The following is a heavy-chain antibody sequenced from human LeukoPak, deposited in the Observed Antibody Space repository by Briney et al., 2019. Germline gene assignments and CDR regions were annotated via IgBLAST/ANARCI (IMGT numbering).Heavy chain of an antibody. V-gene: IGHV4-34*01. D-gene: IGHD2-21*01. CDR2: INHSGST. J-gene: IGHJ6*03. CDR1: GGSFSGYY. CDR3: ARGIPYFYYYYYMDV. Sequence: PSETLSLTCAVYGGSFSGYYWSWIRQPPGKGLEWIGEINHSGSTNYNPSLKSRVTISVDTSKNQLSLKLSSVTAADTAVYYCARGIPYFYYYYYMDVWGKGTTVTVSS.